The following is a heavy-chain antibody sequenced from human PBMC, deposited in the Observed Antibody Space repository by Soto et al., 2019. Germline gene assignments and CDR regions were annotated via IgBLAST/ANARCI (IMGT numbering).Heavy chain of an antibody. CDR1: GGSISSGGYY. CDR3: ARGPAP. J-gene: IGHJ5*02. V-gene: IGHV4-31*03. CDR2: IYNSGST. Sequence: QVQLQESGPGLVKPSQTLSLTCTVSGGSISSGGYYWSWIRQHPGKGLEWIGYIYNSGSTYYNPSRQSRVTISADASKDPFSLKLSSVTAAATAVYSCARGPAPWGQGTLVTVSS.